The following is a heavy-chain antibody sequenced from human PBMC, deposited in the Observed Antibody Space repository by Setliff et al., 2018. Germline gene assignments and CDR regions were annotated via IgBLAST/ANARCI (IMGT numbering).Heavy chain of an antibody. V-gene: IGHV1-2*06. Sequence: ASVKVSCKASGYSFIDYYTHWVRQAPGQGLEWLGRIDPNSGGTNYAQKFQGRVTMTRDTSISTAYMELSRLRSDDTAVYYCARDTGLLWFGELPYWGQGTLVTVSS. CDR2: IDPNSGGT. J-gene: IGHJ4*02. CDR3: ARDTGLLWFGELPY. D-gene: IGHD3-10*01. CDR1: GYSFIDYY.